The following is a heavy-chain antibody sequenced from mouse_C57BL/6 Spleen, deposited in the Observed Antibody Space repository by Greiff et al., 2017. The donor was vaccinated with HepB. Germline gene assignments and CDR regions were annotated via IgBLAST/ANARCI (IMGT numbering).Heavy chain of an antibody. CDR2: INPNNGGT. V-gene: IGHV1-26*01. Sequence: EVKLQQSGPELVKPGASVKISCKASGYTFTDYYMNWVKQSHGKSLEWIGDINPNNGGTSYNQKFKGKATLTVDKSSSTAYMELRSLTSEDSAVYYCASEGYAMDYWGQGTSVTVSS. CDR1: GYTFTDYY. CDR3: ASEGYAMDY. J-gene: IGHJ4*01.